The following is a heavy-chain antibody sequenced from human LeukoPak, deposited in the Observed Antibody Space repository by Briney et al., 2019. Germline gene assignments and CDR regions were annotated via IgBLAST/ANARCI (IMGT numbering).Heavy chain of an antibody. D-gene: IGHD1-26*01. CDR2: IYYSGTT. CDR1: GGSISSYY. CDR3: ARGSGDPTSYYRFGLDV. J-gene: IGHJ6*02. V-gene: IGHV4-59*01. Sequence: SETLSLTCTVSGGSISSYYWSWIRQPPGKGLEWIGYIYYSGTTNYNPSLTSRVTISLDTSQNQFSLRLTSVTAADTAVYFCARGSGDPTSYYRFGLDVWGQGTTVTVSS.